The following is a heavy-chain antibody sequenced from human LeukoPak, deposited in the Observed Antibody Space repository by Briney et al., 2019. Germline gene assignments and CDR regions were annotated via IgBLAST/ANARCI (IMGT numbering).Heavy chain of an antibody. CDR3: AKDAARVRTWIQKTATYMDV. CDR2: ISGNGGVV. Sequence: KTGGSLRLSCAASGFTFSDNYMTWVRQAPGKGLEWLSYISGNGGVVQYADSVKGRFTISRDNPKNTLYLQMNSLRAEDTAVYYCAKDAARVRTWIQKTATYMDVWGKGITVTISS. CDR1: GFTFSDNY. J-gene: IGHJ6*03. D-gene: IGHD5-18*01. V-gene: IGHV3-11*04.